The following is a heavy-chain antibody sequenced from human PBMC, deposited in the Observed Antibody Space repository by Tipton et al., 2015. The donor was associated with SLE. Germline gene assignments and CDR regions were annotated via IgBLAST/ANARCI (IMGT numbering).Heavy chain of an antibody. V-gene: IGHV3-23*01. CDR1: GFTFSSYA. CDR2: ISGSGGST. D-gene: IGHD3-22*01. CDR3: AKDLISYYDSSGYYPFDY. Sequence: SLRLSCAASGFTFSSYAMSWVRQAPGKGLEWVSAISGSGGSTYYADSVKGRFTISRDNSKNTLYLQMNSLRAEDTAVYYCAKDLISYYDSSGYYPFDYWGQGTLVTVSS. J-gene: IGHJ4*02.